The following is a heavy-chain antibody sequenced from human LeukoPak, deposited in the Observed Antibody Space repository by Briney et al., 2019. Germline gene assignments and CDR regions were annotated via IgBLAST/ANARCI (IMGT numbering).Heavy chain of an antibody. Sequence: SETLSLTCTVSGGSISTSSDYWGWIRQPPGKGLEWIGSIYYRGSTYYNPSLKSRVTISVDTSKNQFSLKLSSVTAADTAVYYCARLRIGEPFDYWGQGTLVTVSS. V-gene: IGHV4-39*01. CDR3: ARLRIGEPFDY. D-gene: IGHD3-10*01. CDR1: GGSISTSSDY. J-gene: IGHJ4*02. CDR2: IYYRGST.